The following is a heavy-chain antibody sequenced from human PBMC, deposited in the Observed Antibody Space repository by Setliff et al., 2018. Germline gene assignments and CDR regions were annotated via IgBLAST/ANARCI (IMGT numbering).Heavy chain of an antibody. V-gene: IGHV4-39*07. CDR3: ARNPDYLQYSFDL. J-gene: IGHJ2*01. Sequence: SETLSLTCSVSGGSISSGNYYWAWTRQPAGKGLEWIASIYSSGSTHYNPSLKSRVTISVDTSKNHFSLRLSSVTAADTALYYCARNPDYLQYSFDLWGRGTLVTVSS. CDR2: IYSSGST. D-gene: IGHD6-6*01. CDR1: GGSISSGNYY.